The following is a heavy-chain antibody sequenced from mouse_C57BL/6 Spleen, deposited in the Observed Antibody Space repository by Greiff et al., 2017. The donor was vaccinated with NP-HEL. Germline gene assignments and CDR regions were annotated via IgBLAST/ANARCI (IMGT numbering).Heavy chain of an antibody. CDR1: GYTFTDYY. D-gene: IGHD1-1*01. Sequence: QVQLQQSGAELVRPGASVKLSCKASGYTFTDYYINWVKQRPGQGLEWIARIYPGSGNTYYNEKFKGKATLTAEKSSSTAYMQLSSLTSEDSAVYFCARAKIYYYGSSYMYYFDYWGQGTTLTVSS. J-gene: IGHJ2*01. V-gene: IGHV1-76*01. CDR2: IYPGSGNT. CDR3: ARAKIYYYGSSYMYYFDY.